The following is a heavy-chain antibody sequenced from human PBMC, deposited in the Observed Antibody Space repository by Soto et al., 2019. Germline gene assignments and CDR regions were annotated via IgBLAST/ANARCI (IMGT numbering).Heavy chain of an antibody. D-gene: IGHD3-22*01. CDR2: ISFSSNTI. V-gene: IGHV3-48*02. J-gene: IGHJ3*02. CDR1: GFSVSNYS. CDR3: AKTRYDTSGYAFDI. Sequence: GGSLRLSCAASGFSVSNYSMNWVRQAPGKGLEWISYISFSSNTIFYADSVKGRFTTSRDNAKNSLYLQMNSLRDEDTAIYYCAKTRYDTSGYAFDIWGQGTMVTVSS.